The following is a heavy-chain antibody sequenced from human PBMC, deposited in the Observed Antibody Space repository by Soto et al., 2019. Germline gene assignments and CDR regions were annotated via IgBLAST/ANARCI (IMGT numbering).Heavy chain of an antibody. Sequence: SETLSLSCTVSGGSIKSSGYPWSWTRHSPAKGLEWIGYIHNSGTSFYNPSLRGRVTVTLDTSRSQFSLTLASVTAADTAGYYCVREERIAAPQLDYWGQGIPVTVSS. V-gene: IGHV4-30-4*01. D-gene: IGHD6-6*01. CDR1: GGSIKSSGYP. J-gene: IGHJ4*02. CDR2: IHNSGTS. CDR3: VREERIAAPQLDY.